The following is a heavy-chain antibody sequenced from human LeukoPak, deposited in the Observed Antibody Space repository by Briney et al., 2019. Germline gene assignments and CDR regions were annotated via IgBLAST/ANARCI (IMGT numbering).Heavy chain of an antibody. V-gene: IGHV1-2*06. CDR1: GHTFTGYY. J-gene: IGHJ5*02. Sequence: GASVKVSCMASGHTFTGYYMHWVRQAPGQGLKWMGRINPNSGGTNYAQKFQGRVTMTRDTSISTAYMELSRLRSDDTAVYYCARQRRICSSTSCPRAGWFDPWGQGTLVTVSS. CDR3: ARQRRICSSTSCPRAGWFDP. CDR2: INPNSGGT. D-gene: IGHD2-2*01.